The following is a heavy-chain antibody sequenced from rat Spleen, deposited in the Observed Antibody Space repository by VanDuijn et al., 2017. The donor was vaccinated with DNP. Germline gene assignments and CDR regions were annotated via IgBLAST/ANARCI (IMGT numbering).Heavy chain of an antibody. CDR1: GFSLSTSGMV. J-gene: IGHJ3*01. D-gene: IGHD5-1*01. CDR2: IDWDGER. V-gene: IGHV8S18*01. CDR3: ARRSTGRGFPY. Sequence: QVTLKESGPGMLQPSQTLSLTCSFSGFSLSTSGMVVNWIRQPSGKSLEWLAAIDWDGERYYNPSLKSRLTVSKDTSDTQVFLKITGVDIADTATYYCARRSTGRGFPYWGQGTLVTVSS.